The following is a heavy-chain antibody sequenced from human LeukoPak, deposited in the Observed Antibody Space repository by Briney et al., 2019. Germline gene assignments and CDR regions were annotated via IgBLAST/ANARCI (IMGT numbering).Heavy chain of an antibody. CDR2: MNPNSGYT. Sequence: GASVKVSCKASGYTFTSYGINWVRQATGQGLEWMAWMNPNSGYTGYAQKFQGRVTLTRDTSITTAFMELSSLRSEDTAVYYCAKGDTTWELPHDDWGQGTLVTVSS. CDR3: AKGDTTWELPHDD. CDR1: GYTFTSYG. V-gene: IGHV1-8*03. D-gene: IGHD1-26*01. J-gene: IGHJ4*02.